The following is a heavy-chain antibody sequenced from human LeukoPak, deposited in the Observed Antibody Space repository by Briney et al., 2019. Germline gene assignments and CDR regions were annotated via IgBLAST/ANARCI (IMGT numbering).Heavy chain of an antibody. V-gene: IGHV1-8*01. CDR1: GYTFTTHD. J-gene: IGHJ5*01. CDR2: MNPNSGIT. Sequence: ASVKVSCKASGYTFTTHDINWVRQAPGQGLAWLGWMNPNSGITGYAQKFQGRVNMTRDTSRSTVYMQLGSLRHDDTAAYYCARESGWTDNWLDSWGQGTLVTVSS. CDR3: ARESGWTDNWLDS. D-gene: IGHD6-19*01.